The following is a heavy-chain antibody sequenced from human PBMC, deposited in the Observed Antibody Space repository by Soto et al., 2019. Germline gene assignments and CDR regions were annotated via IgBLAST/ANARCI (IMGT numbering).Heavy chain of an antibody. J-gene: IGHJ4*02. CDR2: ISYDGSNK. CDR1: GFTFSSYG. V-gene: IGHV3-30*18. CDR3: AKDRIVLVPSPLDY. D-gene: IGHD2-2*01. Sequence: PGGSLRLSCAASGFTFSSYGMHWVRQAPGKGLEWVAVISYDGSNKYYADSVKGRFTISRDNSKNTLYLQMNSLRAEDTAVYYCAKDRIVLVPSPLDYWGQGTLVTVSS.